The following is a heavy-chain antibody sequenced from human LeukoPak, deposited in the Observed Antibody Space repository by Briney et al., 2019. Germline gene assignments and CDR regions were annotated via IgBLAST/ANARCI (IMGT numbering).Heavy chain of an antibody. J-gene: IGHJ3*02. D-gene: IGHD2-2*01. Sequence: SDTLSLLCAVYGRPFSGYYWSWIRQPPAKGLEWMGEINHSGSTNYNPSLKSRVNISVDTSKNQFSLKLSSVTAADTAVYYCARYCSSTSCYGAFEIWGQGTMVTVSS. CDR2: INHSGST. CDR3: ARYCSSTSCYGAFEI. CDR1: GRPFSGYY. V-gene: IGHV4-34*01.